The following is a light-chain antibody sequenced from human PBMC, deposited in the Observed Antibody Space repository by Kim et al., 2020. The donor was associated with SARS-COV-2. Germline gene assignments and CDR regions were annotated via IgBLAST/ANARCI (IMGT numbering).Light chain of an antibody. CDR1: SLRSYY. Sequence: AVRQTVKITGTGGSLRSYYASWCQQKPSQAPVLVIYAKNKRPSGIPDRFCGASAGNTASLTSTGAQGEDEADYYCNSRDSSGNHYVFGTGTKVTVL. CDR3: NSRDSSGNHYV. V-gene: IGLV3-19*01. CDR2: AKN. J-gene: IGLJ1*01.